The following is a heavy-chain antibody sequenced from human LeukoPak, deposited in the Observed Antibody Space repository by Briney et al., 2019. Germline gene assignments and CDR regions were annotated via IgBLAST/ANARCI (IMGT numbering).Heavy chain of an antibody. J-gene: IGHJ3*02. CDR3: ARGGVDTAIVPLPGPAAFDI. CDR1: GFTFSSYA. CDR2: ISGNGGST. V-gene: IGHV3-64*01. D-gene: IGHD5-18*01. Sequence: QPGGSLRLSCAASGFTFSSYAMHWVRQAPGKGLEYVSAISGNGGSTYYANSVKGRFTISRDNSKNTLYLQMGSLRAEDMAVYYCARGGVDTAIVPLPGPAAFDIWGQGTMVTVSS.